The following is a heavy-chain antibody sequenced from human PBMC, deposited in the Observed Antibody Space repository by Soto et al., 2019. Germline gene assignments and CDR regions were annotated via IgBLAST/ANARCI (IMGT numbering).Heavy chain of an antibody. Sequence: EVQLLDSGGGLVQPGGSLRLSCAASGFTLSTYAMSWVRQAPGKGLEWVSTITGSGSSTYYADSVKGWFAISRDNSKNTLSLQMNSLRAEDTAVYYCAKDLYGDYGGVDYWGQGTLVTVSS. D-gene: IGHD4-17*01. CDR3: AKDLYGDYGGVDY. J-gene: IGHJ4*02. V-gene: IGHV3-23*01. CDR1: GFTLSTYA. CDR2: ITGSGSST.